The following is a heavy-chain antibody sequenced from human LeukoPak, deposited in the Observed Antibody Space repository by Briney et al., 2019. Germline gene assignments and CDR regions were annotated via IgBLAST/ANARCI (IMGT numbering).Heavy chain of an antibody. CDR1: GYTFTSYS. CDR3: ARYGREVVPAASYFDY. D-gene: IGHD2-2*01. CDR2: ISAYNGNT. V-gene: IGHV1-18*01. J-gene: IGHJ4*02. Sequence: ASVKVSCKASGYTFTSYSISWVRQAPGQGLEWMGWISAYNGNTNYAQKLQGRVTMTTDTSTSTAYMELRSLRSDDTAVYYCARYGREVVPAASYFDYWGQGTLVTVSS.